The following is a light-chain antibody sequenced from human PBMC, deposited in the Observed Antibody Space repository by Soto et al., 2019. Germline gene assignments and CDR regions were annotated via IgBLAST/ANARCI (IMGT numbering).Light chain of an antibody. Sequence: EIVMTQSPATLSVSPLERETLSCRASQSVSIDLAWYQQTPGQAPRLLIYGASNRATGIPDRFSGSGSGTDFTLTISRLETEDFAVYYCQQYGSSPLFGQGTKVDIK. V-gene: IGKV3-20*01. CDR1: QSVSID. J-gene: IGKJ1*01. CDR2: GAS. CDR3: QQYGSSPL.